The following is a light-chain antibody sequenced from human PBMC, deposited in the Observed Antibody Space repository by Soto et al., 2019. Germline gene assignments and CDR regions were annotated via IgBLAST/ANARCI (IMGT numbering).Light chain of an antibody. CDR2: DVS. V-gene: IGKV1-5*01. CDR1: QSISSW. J-gene: IGKJ2*01. CDR3: QQYNTFHVT. Sequence: DIQMTQSPSTLSASVGDRVTITCRARQSISSWLAWYQQKPGKAPNLLIYDVSSLESGVPSRFSGSGSGTEYTLTISSRQPDDFTTYYCQQYNTFHVTCGAGTELDIK.